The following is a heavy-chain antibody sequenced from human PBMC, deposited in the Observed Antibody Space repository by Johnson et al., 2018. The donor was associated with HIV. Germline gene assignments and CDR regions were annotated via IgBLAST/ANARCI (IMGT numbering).Heavy chain of an antibody. CDR1: GFTFSNAW. V-gene: IGHV3-7*03. D-gene: IGHD3-10*01. CDR2: IKQDGSEK. J-gene: IGHJ3*02. CDR3: ARGRIYGAFAFDI. Sequence: VQLVESGGGLVKPGGSLRLSCAASGFTFSNAWMSWVRQAPGKGLEWVGNIKQDGSEKYYVDSMKGRFTISRDNAKNSLYLQMKSLRAEDTAVYCCARGRIYGAFAFDIWGQGTIVTVSS.